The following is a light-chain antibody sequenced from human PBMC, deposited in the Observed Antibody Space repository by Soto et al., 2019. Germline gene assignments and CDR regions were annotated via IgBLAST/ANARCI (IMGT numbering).Light chain of an antibody. J-gene: IGKJ2*01. CDR2: AAS. CDR3: HQSYTIPYT. Sequence: DIQMTQSPSSLSASIGDTVTITCRASQSISNYLNWYQQKPGRAPSLLIYAASALLSGVPSRFSGSGSGTDFTLTIRSLQPEDFATYYCHQSYTIPYTFGQGTKLEIK. V-gene: IGKV1-39*01. CDR1: QSISNY.